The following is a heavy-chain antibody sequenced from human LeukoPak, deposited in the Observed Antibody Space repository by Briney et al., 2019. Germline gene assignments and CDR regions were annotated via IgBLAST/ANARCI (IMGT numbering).Heavy chain of an antibody. V-gene: IGHV3-53*01. D-gene: IGHD3-10*01. CDR2: IYSGGST. CDR3: VRWYGGSGLENYYYYMDV. J-gene: IGHJ6*03. Sequence: GGSLRLSCTVSGFTVSSDSMSWVRQAPGKGLEWVSFIYSGGSTHYSDSVKGRFTISRDNSKNTLYLQMNSLRAEDTAVYYCVRWYGGSGLENYYYYMDVWGKGTTVTISS. CDR1: GFTVSSDS.